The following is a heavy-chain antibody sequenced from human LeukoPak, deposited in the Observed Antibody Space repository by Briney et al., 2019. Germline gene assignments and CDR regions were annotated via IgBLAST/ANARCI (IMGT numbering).Heavy chain of an antibody. CDR3: ARIQGSYCSSTSCLYYYGMDV. V-gene: IGHV4-34*01. Sequence: SETLSLTCAVYGGSFSGYYWSWIRQPPGKGLEWIGEINHSGSTNYNPSLKSRGTISVDTSKNKFSLKLSSVNAADTAVYYCARIQGSYCSSTSCLYYYGMDVWGQGTTVTVSS. D-gene: IGHD2-2*01. CDR1: GGSFSGYY. J-gene: IGHJ6*02. CDR2: INHSGST.